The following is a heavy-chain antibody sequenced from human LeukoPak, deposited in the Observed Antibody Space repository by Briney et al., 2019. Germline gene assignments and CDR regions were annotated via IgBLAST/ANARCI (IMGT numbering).Heavy chain of an antibody. CDR1: GFTFSSYS. J-gene: IGHJ4*02. Sequence: GGSLRLSCAASGFTFSSYSMNWVRQAPGKGLEWVSAISGSGGSTNYADSVKGRFTISRDNSKNTLYLQMNSLRAEDTAVYYCAKDKVEYSSSWYYFDYWGQGTLVTVSS. CDR3: AKDKVEYSSSWYYFDY. V-gene: IGHV3-23*01. D-gene: IGHD6-13*01. CDR2: ISGSGGST.